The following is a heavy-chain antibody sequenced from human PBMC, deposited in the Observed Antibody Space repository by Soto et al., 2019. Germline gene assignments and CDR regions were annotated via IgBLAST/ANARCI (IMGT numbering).Heavy chain of an antibody. CDR1: GGSISSGGYS. Sequence: PSETLSLTCAVSGGSISSGGYSWSWIRQPPGKGLEWIGYIYHSGSTYYNPSLKSRVTISVDRSKNQFSLKLSSVTAADTAVYYCARDSSSSVFAFGIWGQGTMVTVSS. J-gene: IGHJ3*02. CDR2: IYHSGST. D-gene: IGHD6-13*01. V-gene: IGHV4-30-2*01. CDR3: ARDSSSSVFAFGI.